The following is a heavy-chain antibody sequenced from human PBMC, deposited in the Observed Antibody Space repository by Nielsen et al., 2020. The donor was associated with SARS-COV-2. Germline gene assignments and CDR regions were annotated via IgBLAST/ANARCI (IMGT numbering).Heavy chain of an antibody. CDR3: ARLYGGNSGWFDP. Sequence: GGSLRLSCAASGFTFSSYEMNWVRQAPGKGLEWVSYISSSGSTIYYADSEKGRFTISRDNAKNSLYLQMNSLRAEDTAVYYCARLYGGNSGWFDPWGQGTLVTVSS. CDR1: GFTFSSYE. V-gene: IGHV3-48*03. J-gene: IGHJ5*02. D-gene: IGHD4-23*01. CDR2: ISSSGSTI.